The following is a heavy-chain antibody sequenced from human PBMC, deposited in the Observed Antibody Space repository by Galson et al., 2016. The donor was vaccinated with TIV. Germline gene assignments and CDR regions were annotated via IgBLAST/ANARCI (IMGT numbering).Heavy chain of an antibody. Sequence: SLRLSCAASGFTFSSYTMNWLRQVPGKGLEWVSSFSSTGAYIYYADSVKGRFTISRENAENSLYLQMNSLRAEDTAVYYRARVRDGYNYYFDSWGQGTRVTVSS. V-gene: IGHV3-21*01. J-gene: IGHJ4*02. CDR2: FSSTGAYI. CDR1: GFTFSSYT. D-gene: IGHD5-24*01. CDR3: ARVRDGYNYYFDS.